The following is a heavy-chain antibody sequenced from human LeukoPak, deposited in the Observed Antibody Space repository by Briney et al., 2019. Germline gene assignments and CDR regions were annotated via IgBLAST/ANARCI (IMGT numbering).Heavy chain of an antibody. V-gene: IGHV1-2*02. CDR3: ARAPVKIDGLDY. D-gene: IGHD2-8*01. Sequence: GASVKVSCKASGYTFTGYYMHWVRQAPGQGLEWMGWINPNSGGTNYAQKFQGRVTMTRDTSISTAYMEQSRLRSDDTAVYYCARAPVKIDGLDYWGQGTLVTVSS. CDR1: GYTFTGYY. J-gene: IGHJ4*02. CDR2: INPNSGGT.